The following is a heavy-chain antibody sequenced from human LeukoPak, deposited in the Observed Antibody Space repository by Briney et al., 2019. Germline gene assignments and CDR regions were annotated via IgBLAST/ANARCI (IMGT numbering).Heavy chain of an antibody. Sequence: GGSLRLSCAASGFTFSSYSMNWVRQAPGKGLEWVSYISSSSSTIYYADSVKGRSTISRDNAKNSLYLQMNSLRAEDTAVYYCAELGITMIGGVWGKGTTVTISS. D-gene: IGHD3-10*02. CDR2: ISSSSSTI. V-gene: IGHV3-48*01. J-gene: IGHJ6*04. CDR1: GFTFSSYS. CDR3: AELGITMIGGV.